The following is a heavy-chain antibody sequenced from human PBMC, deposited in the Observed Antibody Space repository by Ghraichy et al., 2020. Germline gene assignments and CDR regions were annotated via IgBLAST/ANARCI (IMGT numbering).Heavy chain of an antibody. J-gene: IGHJ4*02. Sequence: SETLSLTCAVYGGSFSGYYWSWIRQPPGKGLEWIGEINHSGSTNYNPSLKSRVTISVDTSKNQFSLKLSSVTAADTAVYYCARGGDGMIVVDGADAPFDYWGQGTLVIVSS. CDR2: INHSGST. CDR3: ARGGDGMIVVDGADAPFDY. V-gene: IGHV4-34*01. CDR1: GGSFSGYY. D-gene: IGHD3-22*01.